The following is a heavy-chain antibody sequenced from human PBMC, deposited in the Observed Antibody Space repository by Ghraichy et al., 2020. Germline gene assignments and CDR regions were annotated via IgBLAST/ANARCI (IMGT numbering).Heavy chain of an antibody. CDR1: GGSFSGYY. Sequence: SETLSLTCAVYGGSFSGYYWSWIRQPPGKGLEWIGEINHSGSTNYNPSLKSRVTISVDTSKNQFSLKLSSVTAADTAVYYCAREARYFDWLNWFDPWGQGTLVTVSS. D-gene: IGHD3-9*01. CDR2: INHSGST. J-gene: IGHJ5*02. CDR3: AREARYFDWLNWFDP. V-gene: IGHV4-34*01.